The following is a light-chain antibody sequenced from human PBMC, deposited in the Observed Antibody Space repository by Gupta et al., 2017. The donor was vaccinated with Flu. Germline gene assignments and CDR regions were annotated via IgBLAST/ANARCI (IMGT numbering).Light chain of an antibody. CDR3: TSYTTSNTWV. Sequence: QSALTQPAPVSGSPGQSITISCTGTSSDVGGYNYVSWYQQHPGKAPKVMIYEVRNRPSGVSNRFSGSKSGNTASLTISGLQAEDEADYYCTSYTTSNTWVFGGGIKLTVL. V-gene: IGLV2-14*01. CDR2: EVR. J-gene: IGLJ3*02. CDR1: SSDVGGYNY.